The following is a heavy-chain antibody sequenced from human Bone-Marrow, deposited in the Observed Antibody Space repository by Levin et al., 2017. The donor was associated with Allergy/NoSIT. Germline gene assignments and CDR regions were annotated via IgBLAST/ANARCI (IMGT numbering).Heavy chain of an antibody. J-gene: IGHJ6*02. CDR3: ARDMGPQEQYYYYGMDV. D-gene: IGHD3-10*01. V-gene: IGHV3-7*01. CDR1: GFTFSSYW. CDR2: IKQDGSEK. Sequence: GGSLRLSCAASGFTFSSYWMSWVRQAPGKGLEWVANIKQDGSEKYYVDSVKGRFTISRDNAKNSLYLQMNSLRAEDTAVYYCARDMGPQEQYYYYGMDVWGQGTTVTVSS.